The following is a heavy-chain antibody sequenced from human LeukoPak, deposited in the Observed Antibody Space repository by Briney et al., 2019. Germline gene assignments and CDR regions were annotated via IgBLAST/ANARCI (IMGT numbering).Heavy chain of an antibody. CDR2: ISYDGDSS. Sequence: GGSLRLSCAASQPIFSTYTMHWVRQAPGKGLEWVATISYDGDSSFYADSVKGRFTISRDNSRNTLFLQMNSLKTEDTAVYYCAKDRYSSSWLGYFDYWGQGTLVTVSS. J-gene: IGHJ4*02. D-gene: IGHD6-13*01. V-gene: IGHV3-30-3*01. CDR1: QPIFSTYT. CDR3: AKDRYSSSWLGYFDY.